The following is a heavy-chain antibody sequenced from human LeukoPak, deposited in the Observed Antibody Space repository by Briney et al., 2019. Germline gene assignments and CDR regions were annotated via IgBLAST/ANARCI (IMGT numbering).Heavy chain of an antibody. CDR3: ARDSYYYDSSGYPPAFDI. V-gene: IGHV4-30-2*01. D-gene: IGHD3-22*01. J-gene: IGHJ3*02. CDR2: IYHSGST. CDR1: GGSISSGGYS. Sequence: SQTLSLTCAVSGGSISSGGYSWSWIRQPPGKGLEWIGYIYHSGSTYYNPSLKSRVTISVDRSKNQFSLKLSSMTAADTAVYYCARDSYYYDSSGYPPAFDIWGQGTMVTVSS.